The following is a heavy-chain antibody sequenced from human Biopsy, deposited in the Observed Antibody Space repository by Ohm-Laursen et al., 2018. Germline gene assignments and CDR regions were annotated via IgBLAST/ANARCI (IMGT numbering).Heavy chain of an antibody. D-gene: IGHD2/OR15-2a*01. CDR3: VGGQRGPPIGVTVPGDAFDL. CDR1: GVTFDTYA. CDR2: RIPYFNTI. V-gene: IGHV1-69*13. J-gene: IGHJ3*01. Sequence: GASVKVSCNASGVTFDTYAFGWVRQAPGQGLEWMGGRIPYFNTIYYARNFQDRAVITADRSARTTDMQLSGLRPDDTAVYYCVGGQRGPPIGVTVPGDAFDLWGPGTMATVSP.